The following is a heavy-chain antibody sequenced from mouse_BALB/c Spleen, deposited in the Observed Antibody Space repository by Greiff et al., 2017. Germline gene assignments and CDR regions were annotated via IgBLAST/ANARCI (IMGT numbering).Heavy chain of an antibody. Sequence: EVQLQESGPGLVKPSQSLSLTCTVTGYSITSDYAWNWIRQFPGNKLEWMGYISYSGSTSYNPSLKSRISITRDTSKNQFFLQLNSVTTEDTATYYCARNGHYFDYWGQGTTLTVSS. CDR3: ARNGHYFDY. CDR1: GYSITSDYA. V-gene: IGHV3-2*02. CDR2: ISYSGST. J-gene: IGHJ2*01. D-gene: IGHD1-1*01.